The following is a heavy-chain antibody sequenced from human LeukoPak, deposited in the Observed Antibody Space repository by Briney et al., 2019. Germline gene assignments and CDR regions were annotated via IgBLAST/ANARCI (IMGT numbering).Heavy chain of an antibody. J-gene: IGHJ4*02. CDR3: ARDISGDYDYTYDY. V-gene: IGHV3-21*01. CDR2: ISSSSSYV. Sequence: PGGSLRLSCAASGFTFSSYSMNWVRQAPGKGLEWVSSISSSSSYVYYADSVKGRFTISRDNAKNSLYLQMNSLRAEDTAVYYCARDISGDYDYTYDYWGQGTLVTVSS. D-gene: IGHD5-12*01. CDR1: GFTFSSYS.